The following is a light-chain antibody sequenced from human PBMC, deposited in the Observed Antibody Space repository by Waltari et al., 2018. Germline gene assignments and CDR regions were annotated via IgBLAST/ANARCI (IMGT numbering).Light chain of an antibody. V-gene: IGLV2-14*03. CDR2: DVT. CDR3: ASYIAASTLV. J-gene: IGLJ3*02. Sequence: QSALTQPASVSVSPGQSITISCTRSGTDVGSYNYVSWYQHYPDKAPRLMIYDVTNRPSGVSDRFSGSKSGNTASLTISGLQPEDEADYYCASYIAASTLVFGGGTRLTVV. CDR1: GTDVGSYNY.